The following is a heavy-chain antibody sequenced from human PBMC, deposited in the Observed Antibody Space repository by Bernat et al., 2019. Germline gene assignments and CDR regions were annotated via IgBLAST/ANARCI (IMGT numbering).Heavy chain of an antibody. D-gene: IGHD3-10*01. CDR3: ARGRLPTAGIDAFDI. CDR2: ITGSSYT. J-gene: IGHJ3*02. Sequence: QVQLVESGGGLVKPGGSLRLSCAASGFTFSDYYMNLIRQAPGKGLEWVSYITGSSYTNYADSVKGRFTISRDNAKNSLFLQMNSLRAEDTAVYYCARGRLPTAGIDAFDIWGQGTMVTVSS. CDR1: GFTFSDYY. V-gene: IGHV3-11*06.